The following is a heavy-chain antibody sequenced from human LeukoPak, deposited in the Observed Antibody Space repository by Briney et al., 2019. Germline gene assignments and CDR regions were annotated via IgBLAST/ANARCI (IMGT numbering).Heavy chain of an antibody. V-gene: IGHV4-4*07. CDR3: ARVYDFWSGFNWFDP. D-gene: IGHD3-3*01. CDR2: IFTSGST. Sequence: SETLSLTCTVSGGSISSYYWSWIRQPAGKGLEWIGRIFTSGSTNYNPSLKSRVTMSVDTSKNQLSLKLSSVTAADTAVYYCARVYDFWSGFNWFDPWGQGTLVTVSS. J-gene: IGHJ5*02. CDR1: GGSISSYY.